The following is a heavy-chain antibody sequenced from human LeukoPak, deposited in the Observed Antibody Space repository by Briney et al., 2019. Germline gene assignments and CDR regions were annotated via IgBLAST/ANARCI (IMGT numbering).Heavy chain of an antibody. CDR2: IDHRGDT. V-gene: IGHV4-34*01. CDR3: ARGATISETGYFDF. J-gene: IGHJ4*03. CDR1: GGSFSRYY. Sequence: SETLSLTCAVYGGSFSRYYWSWIRQSPGKGLEWIAEIDHRGDTNYNPSVKSRVTTSVDTSKNQFSLKVRSLSAADTAVYYCARGATISETGYFDFWGQGTPVTVFS. D-gene: IGHD5-24*01.